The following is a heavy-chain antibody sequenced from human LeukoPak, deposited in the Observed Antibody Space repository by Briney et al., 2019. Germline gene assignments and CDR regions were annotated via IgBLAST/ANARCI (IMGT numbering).Heavy chain of an antibody. J-gene: IGHJ4*02. D-gene: IGHD4-23*01. CDR2: IIPIFGTA. CDR1: GGTFSSYA. V-gene: IGHV1-69*05. CDR3: ARAYYGGNRPTDY. Sequence: SVKVSCKASGGTFSSYAISWVRQAPGQGLEWMGGIIPIFGTANYAQKFQGRVTMTTDTSTSTAYMEVRSLRSDDTAVYYCARAYYGGNRPTDYWGQGTLVTVSS.